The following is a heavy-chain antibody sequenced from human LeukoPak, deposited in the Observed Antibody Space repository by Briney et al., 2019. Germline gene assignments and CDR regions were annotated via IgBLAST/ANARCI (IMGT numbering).Heavy chain of an antibody. J-gene: IGHJ4*02. V-gene: IGHV3-23*01. Sequence: GSLRLSCAASGFTFSSYAMSWVRQAPGKGLEWVSAISGSGGSTYYADSVKGRFTISRDNSKNTLYLQMNSLRAEDTAVYYCAKDPGGGYSGYDSDYWGQGTLVTVSS. CDR3: AKDPGGGYSGYDSDY. D-gene: IGHD5-12*01. CDR2: ISGSGGST. CDR1: GFTFSSYA.